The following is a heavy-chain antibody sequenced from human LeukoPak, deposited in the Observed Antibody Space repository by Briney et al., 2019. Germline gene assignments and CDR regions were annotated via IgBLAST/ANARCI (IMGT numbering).Heavy chain of an antibody. V-gene: IGHV3-33*08. CDR3: ARLRGGDGYKGGSLDS. CDR2: IWFDGRET. Sequence: PGGSLRLSCAASGFTFDDYGMSWVRQAPGKGLEWLALIWFDGRETYYADSVKGRFTISRDNSRNTAHLQMDSLRVDDTAVYYCARLRGGDGYKGGSLDSWGQGTLVTVSS. D-gene: IGHD5-24*01. CDR1: GFTFDDYG. J-gene: IGHJ4*02.